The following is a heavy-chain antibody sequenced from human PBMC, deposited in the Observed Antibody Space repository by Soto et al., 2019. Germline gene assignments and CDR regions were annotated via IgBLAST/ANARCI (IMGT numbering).Heavy chain of an antibody. V-gene: IGHV3-74*01. CDR2: INSDGSST. J-gene: IGHJ4*02. D-gene: IGHD3-16*02. Sequence: LRLSCAASGFTFSSYWMHWVRQAPGKGLVWVSRINSDGSSTSYADSVKGRFTISRDNAKNTLYLQMNSLRAEDTAVYYCARARYDYIWGSYRYTESDYWGQGTLVTVSS. CDR3: ARARYDYIWGSYRYTESDY. CDR1: GFTFSSYW.